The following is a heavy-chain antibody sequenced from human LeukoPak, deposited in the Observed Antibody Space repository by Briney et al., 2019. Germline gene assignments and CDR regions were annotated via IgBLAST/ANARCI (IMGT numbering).Heavy chain of an antibody. V-gene: IGHV1-46*01. CDR2: INPSGGST. D-gene: IGHD5-18*01. Sequence: ASVKVSCKASGYTFTSYYMHWVRQAPGQGLEWMGIINPSGGSTSYAQKFQGRVTMTRDTSTSTVYMELSRLRSDDTAVYYCARSPQAAMVSPTRYYFDYWGQGTLVTVSS. CDR1: GYTFTSYY. J-gene: IGHJ4*02. CDR3: ARSPQAAMVSPTRYYFDY.